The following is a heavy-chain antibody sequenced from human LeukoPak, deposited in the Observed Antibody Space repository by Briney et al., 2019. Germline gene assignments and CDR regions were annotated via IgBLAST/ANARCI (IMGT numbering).Heavy chain of an antibody. CDR1: GFTFSSYA. CDR2: ISSSGSTI. D-gene: IGHD2-2*01. J-gene: IGHJ4*02. CDR3: ARDRAAYCSSTSCYESLYY. Sequence: PGGSLRLSCAASGFTFSSYAMNWVRQAPGKGLEWVSYISSSGSTIYYADSVKGRFTISRDNAKNSLYLQMNSLRAEDTAVYYCARDRAAYCSSTSCYESLYYWGQGTLVTVSS. V-gene: IGHV3-48*03.